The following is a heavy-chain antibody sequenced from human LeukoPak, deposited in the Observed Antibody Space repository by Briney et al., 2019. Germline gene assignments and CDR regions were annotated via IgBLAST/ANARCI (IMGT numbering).Heavy chain of an antibody. CDR2: IIPIFGTA. CDR3: ARGGASDDAFDI. J-gene: IGHJ3*02. D-gene: IGHD4/OR15-4a*01. V-gene: IGHV1-69*05. CDR1: GGTFSSYA. Sequence: SVKVSCKASGGTFSSYAISWVRQAPGQGLAWMERIIPIFGTANYAQKLQGRVTTTTDESTSTAYMELSSLRSEDTAVYYCARGGASDDAFDIWGQGTMVTVSS.